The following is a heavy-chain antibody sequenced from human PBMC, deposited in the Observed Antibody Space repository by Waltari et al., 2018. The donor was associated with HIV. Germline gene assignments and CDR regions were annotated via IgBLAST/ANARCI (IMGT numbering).Heavy chain of an antibody. CDR3: TTRIVGPTFDY. J-gene: IGHJ4*02. D-gene: IGHD1-26*01. CDR2: MKSKTDGGTT. CDR1: GFTFNNAW. V-gene: IGHV3-15*01. Sequence: EVQLVESGGGLVKPGGSLRLSCAASGFTFNNAWMSWVRQTPGKGLEWGGRMKSKTDGGTTNYAAPVNGRFTISRDDSKNTLYLQMNSLRTEDTAVYYCTTRIVGPTFDYWGQGTLVTVSS.